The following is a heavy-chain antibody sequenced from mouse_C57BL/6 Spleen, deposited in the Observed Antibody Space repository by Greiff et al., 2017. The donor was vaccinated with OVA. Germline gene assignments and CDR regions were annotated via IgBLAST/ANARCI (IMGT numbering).Heavy chain of an antibody. Sequence: VQLQQPGAELVKPGASVKLSCKASGYTFTSYWMQWVKQRPGQGLEWIGEIDPSDSYTNYNQKFKGKATLTVETSSSTAYMQLSSLTSEDSAVYYCARKGYSNYDDWGQGTTLTVSS. CDR3: ARKGYSNYDD. CDR1: GYTFTSYW. D-gene: IGHD2-5*01. CDR2: IDPSDSYT. V-gene: IGHV1-50*01. J-gene: IGHJ2*01.